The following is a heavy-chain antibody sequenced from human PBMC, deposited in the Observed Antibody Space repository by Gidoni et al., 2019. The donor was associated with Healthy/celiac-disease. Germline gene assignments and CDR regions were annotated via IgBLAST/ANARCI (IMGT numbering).Heavy chain of an antibody. Sequence: QVQLVQSGAEVKKPGASVKVSCKASGYTFPSYGISWVRQAPGQGLEWMGWISAYNGNTNYAQKLQGRVTMTTDTSTSTAYMELRSLRSDDTAVYYCARNPYCGGDCYPSYWYFDLWGRGTLVTVSS. J-gene: IGHJ2*01. CDR2: ISAYNGNT. CDR3: ARNPYCGGDCYPSYWYFDL. V-gene: IGHV1-18*01. D-gene: IGHD2-21*01. CDR1: GYTFPSYG.